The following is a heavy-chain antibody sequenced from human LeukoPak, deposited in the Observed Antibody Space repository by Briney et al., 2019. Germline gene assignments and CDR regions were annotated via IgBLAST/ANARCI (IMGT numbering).Heavy chain of an antibody. D-gene: IGHD6-19*01. CDR2: IIPIFGTA. V-gene: IGHV1-69*13. CDR1: GGTFSSYA. J-gene: IGHJ4*02. CDR3: ARGSSGWYYFDY. Sequence: SVKVSCTASGGTFSSYAISWVRQAPGQGLEWMGGIIPIFGTANYAQKFQGRVTITADESTSTAYMELSSLRSEDTAVYYCARGSSGWYYFDYWGQGTLVTVSS.